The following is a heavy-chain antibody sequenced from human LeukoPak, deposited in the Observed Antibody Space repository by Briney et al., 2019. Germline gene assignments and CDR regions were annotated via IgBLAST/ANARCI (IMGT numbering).Heavy chain of an antibody. D-gene: IGHD1-26*01. J-gene: IGHJ3*02. V-gene: IGHV1-18*01. CDR3: ARGSRYEWELQPYAFDI. CDR2: VSAYNGNT. Sequence: ASVKVSCKASGYTFTSYGISWVRQAPGQGLEWMGWVSAYNGNTNYAQKLQGRVTMTTDTSTSTAYMELSSLRSEDTAVYYCARGSRYEWELQPYAFDIWGQGTMVTVSS. CDR1: GYTFTSYG.